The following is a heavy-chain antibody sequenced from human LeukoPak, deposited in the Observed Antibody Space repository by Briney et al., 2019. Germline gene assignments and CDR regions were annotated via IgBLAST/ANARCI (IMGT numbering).Heavy chain of an antibody. Sequence: SETLSLTCTVSGGSISRHYWSWIRQPPGKGLEWIGYVYYTGSTNYNPSLKSRVTISVDTSKNEFSLKLSSVTAADTAVYYCAREPGGARGYSYGHGYYYYMDVWGKGTTVTVSS. D-gene: IGHD5-18*01. CDR1: GGSISRHY. J-gene: IGHJ6*03. CDR2: VYYTGST. V-gene: IGHV4-59*11. CDR3: AREPGGARGYSYGHGYYYYMDV.